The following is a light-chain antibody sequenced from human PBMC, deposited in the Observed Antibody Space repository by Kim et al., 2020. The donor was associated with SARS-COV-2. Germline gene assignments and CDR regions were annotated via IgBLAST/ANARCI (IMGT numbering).Light chain of an antibody. CDR2: YDS. J-gene: IGLJ2*01. V-gene: IGLV3-21*04. CDR1: NIGRKS. CDR3: QVWDSSSDHVV. Sequence: PGNTARITCGGNNIGRKSVHWYQQKPGQAPVLVIYYDSDRPSGIPERFSGSNSGNTATLTISRVEAGDEADYYCQVWDSSSDHVVFGGGTQLTVL.